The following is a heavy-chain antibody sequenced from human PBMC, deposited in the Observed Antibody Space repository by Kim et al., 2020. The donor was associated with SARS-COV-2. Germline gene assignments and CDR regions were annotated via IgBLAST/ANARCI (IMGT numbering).Heavy chain of an antibody. Sequence: KFQGRVTMTRDTSISTAYMELSRLRSDDTAVYYCASRSIVLMVYAMDFDYWGQGTLVTVSS. D-gene: IGHD2-8*01. J-gene: IGHJ4*02. CDR3: ASRSIVLMVYAMDFDY. V-gene: IGHV1-2*02.